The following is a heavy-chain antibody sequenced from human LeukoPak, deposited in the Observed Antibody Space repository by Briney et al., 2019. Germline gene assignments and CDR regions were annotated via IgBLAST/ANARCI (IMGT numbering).Heavy chain of an antibody. CDR1: GFAFSDSA. V-gene: IGHV3-73*01. CDR3: TRDYGVLFDY. CDR2: IRGKPNTYAT. Sequence: GGSLRLSCAASGFAFSDSAFYWVRQASGKGLEWVGRIRGKPNTYATAYAASVKGRFTISRDDSKNTAYLQMNSLKTEDTAVYYCTRDYGVLFDYWGQGTLVTVSS. J-gene: IGHJ4*02. D-gene: IGHD4-17*01.